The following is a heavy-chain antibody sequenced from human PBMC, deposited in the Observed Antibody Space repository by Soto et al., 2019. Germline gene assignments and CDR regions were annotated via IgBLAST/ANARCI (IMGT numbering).Heavy chain of an antibody. J-gene: IGHJ4*02. D-gene: IGHD3-3*01. CDR2: ISHTGTT. Sequence: PSETLSLTCAVSGDSISGSQWWSWVRLPPGKGLEWIGEISHTGTTNYNPSLKSRVTMSVDKPKNQFSLNLTSVTAADTAVYYCARAPVGLDTISYFDYWGQGKLVTVSS. V-gene: IGHV4-4*02. CDR3: ARAPVGLDTISYFDY. CDR1: GDSISGSQW.